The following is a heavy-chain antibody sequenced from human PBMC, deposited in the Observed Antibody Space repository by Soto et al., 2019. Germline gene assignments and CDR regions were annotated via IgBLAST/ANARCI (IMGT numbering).Heavy chain of an antibody. CDR2: IYWDDDK. D-gene: IGHD6-6*01. Sequence: QITLKESGPTLVKPTQTLTLTCTFSGFSLSTSGVDVGWIRQPPGKALEWLALIYWDDDKRYSPSLKSRLTITTDTSKTQVVITMTNMDPVDTATYYCAHRRPYSNSPEYFFDYWGQGTLVTVSS. CDR1: GFSLSTSGVD. CDR3: AHRRPYSNSPEYFFDY. V-gene: IGHV2-5*02. J-gene: IGHJ4*02.